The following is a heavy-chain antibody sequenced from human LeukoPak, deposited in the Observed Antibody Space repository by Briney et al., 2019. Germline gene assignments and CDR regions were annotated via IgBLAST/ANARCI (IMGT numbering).Heavy chain of an antibody. CDR1: GYTFTGYY. Sequence: ASVKVSCKASGYTFTGYYMHWVRQAPGQGLAWMGWINPNSGGTNYAQKFQGRVTMTRDTSISTAYMELSRLRSDDTAVYYCAREDIVVVPAAIPDPNGDRDFYYYYGMDVWGQGTTVTVSS. V-gene: IGHV1-2*02. J-gene: IGHJ6*02. CDR3: AREDIVVVPAAIPDPNGDRDFYYYYGMDV. D-gene: IGHD2-2*01. CDR2: INPNSGGT.